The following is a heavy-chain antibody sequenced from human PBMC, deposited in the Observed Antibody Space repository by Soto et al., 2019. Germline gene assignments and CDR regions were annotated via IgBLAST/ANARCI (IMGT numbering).Heavy chain of an antibody. J-gene: IGHJ5*02. Sequence: PGESLKISCKGSGYSFTSYWIILVRHMPGKGLEWMGRIDPSYSYTNYIPSFQGHATISADKSINTAYLQWGSLKASDTAMYYCARHYCSSSTCDRWFDTWGQGTLVTVSS. CDR2: IDPSYSYT. V-gene: IGHV5-10-1*01. CDR3: ARHYCSSSTCDRWFDT. CDR1: GYSFTSYW. D-gene: IGHD2-2*01.